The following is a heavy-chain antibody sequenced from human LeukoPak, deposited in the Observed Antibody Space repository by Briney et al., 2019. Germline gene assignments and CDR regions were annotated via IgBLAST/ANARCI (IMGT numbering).Heavy chain of an antibody. CDR2: ISSSSTHL. V-gene: IGHV3-21*01. CDR1: GFTFSSYS. J-gene: IGHJ4*02. CDR3: ARDLIVEGTAILGY. D-gene: IGHD1-26*01. Sequence: PGGSLRLSCAASGFTFSSYSMNWVRQAPEKGLEWVSSISSSSTHLYHADSVKGRFAISRDNAKNSLYLQMNSLRAEDTAVYYCARDLIVEGTAILGYWGQGTLVTVSS.